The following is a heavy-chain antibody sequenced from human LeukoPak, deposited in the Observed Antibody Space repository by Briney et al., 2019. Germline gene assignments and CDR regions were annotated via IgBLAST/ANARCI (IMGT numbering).Heavy chain of an antibody. D-gene: IGHD3-10*01. CDR1: GFTFSRYA. Sequence: GGSLRLSCAASGFTFSRYAMSWVRQAPGKGLEWVSVISGSGGSTYYADSVKGRFTISRDNSKNTLYLQMNSLRAEDTAVYYCAKTLLWFGESVYYFDYWGQGTLVTVSS. V-gene: IGHV3-23*01. J-gene: IGHJ4*02. CDR3: AKTLLWFGESVYYFDY. CDR2: ISGSGGST.